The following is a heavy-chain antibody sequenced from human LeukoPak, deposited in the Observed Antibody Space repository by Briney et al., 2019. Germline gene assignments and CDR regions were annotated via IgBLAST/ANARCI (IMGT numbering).Heavy chain of an antibody. Sequence: SETLSLTCAVYSGSFSGYYWSWIRQPPGKGLEWIGEINHSGSTNYNPSLKSRVTISVDTSKNQFSLKLSSVTAADTAVYYCARRRVRKPDNWFDPWGQGTLVTVSS. CDR1: SGSFSGYY. V-gene: IGHV4-34*01. CDR3: ARRRVRKPDNWFDP. D-gene: IGHD1-14*01. CDR2: INHSGST. J-gene: IGHJ5*02.